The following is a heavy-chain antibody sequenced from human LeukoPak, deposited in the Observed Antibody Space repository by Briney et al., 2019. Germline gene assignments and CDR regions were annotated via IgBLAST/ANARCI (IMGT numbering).Heavy chain of an antibody. CDR2: IHNDGNT. V-gene: IGHV3-66*01. D-gene: IGHD2-8*02. CDR3: ARDRPNGGVGDFDY. CDR1: GFSVRTNY. Sequence: GGSLRLSCTASGFSVRTNYMNWVRQASGKGLEGVSVIHNDGNTYYADSVKGRFAISRDNSKNTLYLEMNSLRVEDTAIYYCARDRPNGGVGDFDYWGQGTLVTVSS. J-gene: IGHJ4*02.